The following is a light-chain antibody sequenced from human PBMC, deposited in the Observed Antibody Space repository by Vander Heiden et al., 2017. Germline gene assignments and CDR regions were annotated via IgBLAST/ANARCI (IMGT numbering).Light chain of an antibody. V-gene: IGKV1-39*01. CDR3: QQSDSTLALT. CDR1: QSIGSY. J-gene: IGKJ4*01. Sequence: DIQITQSPSSLSASVGDRVSNTCRASQSIGSYINWYQQKPGKAPKLLIYAASSLQSGVPSRFSGSGSGTDFTLTISSLQPEDFATYYCQQSDSTLALTFGGGTKVEVQ. CDR2: AAS.